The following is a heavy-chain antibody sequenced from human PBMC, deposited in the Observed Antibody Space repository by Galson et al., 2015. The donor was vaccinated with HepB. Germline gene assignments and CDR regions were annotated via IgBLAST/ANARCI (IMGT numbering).Heavy chain of an antibody. Sequence: SLRLSCAASGFTFSSYWLSWVRQAPGKGLEWVANIKQDGSEKYYVDSVKGRFTISRDNAKNSLYLQMNSLRAEDTAVYYCARVASSSLYYYYYYMDVWGKGTTVTVSS. CDR3: ARVASSSLYYYYYYMDV. D-gene: IGHD6-6*01. CDR2: IKQDGSEK. J-gene: IGHJ6*03. CDR1: GFTFSSYW. V-gene: IGHV3-7*01.